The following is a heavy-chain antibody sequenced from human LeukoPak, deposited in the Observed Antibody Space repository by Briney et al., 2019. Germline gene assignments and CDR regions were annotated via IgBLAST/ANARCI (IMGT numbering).Heavy chain of an antibody. Sequence: GGSLRLSCAASGFTVSSNYMSWVRQAPGKGLEWVSVIYSGGSTYYADSVKGRFTISRDNSKNTLYLQMNSLRAEDTAVYYCARSRVEMANDYWGQGTLVTVSS. V-gene: IGHV3-66*01. J-gene: IGHJ4*02. CDR1: GFTVSSNY. CDR3: ARSRVEMANDY. CDR2: IYSGGST. D-gene: IGHD5-24*01.